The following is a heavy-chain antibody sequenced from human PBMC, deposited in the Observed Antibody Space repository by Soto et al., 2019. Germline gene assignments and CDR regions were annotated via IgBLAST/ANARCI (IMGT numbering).Heavy chain of an antibody. J-gene: IGHJ4*02. CDR1: DFTFSLYS. D-gene: IGHD3-22*01. CDR3: VRARATDSRPDY. V-gene: IGHV3-21*01. CDR2: ISSSSSYI. Sequence: GGSLRLSCAASDFTFSLYSMIWVRQAPGKGLEWVSSISSSSSYIFYADSVKGRFTVSRDNAQNSLFLHMSSLRAEDTAVYYCVRARATDSRPDYWGQGTLVTVSS.